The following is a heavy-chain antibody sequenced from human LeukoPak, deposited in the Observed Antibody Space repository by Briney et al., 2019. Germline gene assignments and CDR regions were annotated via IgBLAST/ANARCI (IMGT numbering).Heavy chain of an antibody. CDR3: ATINSAYDYVWGSYRYMAY. CDR2: IKQDGSEK. D-gene: IGHD3-16*02. Sequence: GGSLRLSCAASGFTFSSYWMSWVRQAPGKGREGVADIKQDGSEKYYVDSVKGRFTISRDNAKNSMYMQMNSLTAEDTAVYYCATINSAYDYVWGSYRYMAYWGQGTLVTVSS. CDR1: GFTFSSYW. J-gene: IGHJ4*02. V-gene: IGHV3-7*01.